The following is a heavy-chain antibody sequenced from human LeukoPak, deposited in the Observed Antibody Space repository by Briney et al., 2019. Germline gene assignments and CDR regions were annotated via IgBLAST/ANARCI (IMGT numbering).Heavy chain of an antibody. CDR2: IYSGGST. CDR1: GFTVSSNY. CDR3: ARDGDSSGYYVNFDY. J-gene: IGHJ4*02. V-gene: IGHV3-53*04. D-gene: IGHD3-22*01. Sequence: GGSLRLSCAASGFTVSSNYMSWVRQAPGKGLEWVSVIYSGGSTYYADSVKGRFTISRHNSKNTLYLQMNSLRAEDTAVYYCARDGDSSGYYVNFDYWGQGTLVTVSS.